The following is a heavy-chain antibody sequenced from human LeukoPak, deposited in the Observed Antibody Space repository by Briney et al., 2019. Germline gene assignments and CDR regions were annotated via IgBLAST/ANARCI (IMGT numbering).Heavy chain of an antibody. Sequence: SVTVSCKASGGTFSSYAISWVRKAPGQGLEWMGRIIPIFGTANYAQKFQGRVTITTDESTSTAYMELSSLRSEDTAVYYCARDPGYCMNGVYPKVGFDYCGQGTLVTVSS. V-gene: IGHV1-69*05. CDR3: ARDPGYCMNGVYPKVGFDY. J-gene: IGHJ4*02. CDR2: IIPIFGTA. D-gene: IGHD2-8*01. CDR1: GGTFSSYA.